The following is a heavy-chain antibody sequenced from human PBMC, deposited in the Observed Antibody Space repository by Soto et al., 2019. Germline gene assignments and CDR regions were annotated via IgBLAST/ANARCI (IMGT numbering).Heavy chain of an antibody. CDR3: ARLEGLATTSYYFDF. CDR2: VYYRGNA. Sequence: PSETLSLTCTVSGDSLINYYWGWIRQPPGKGLEWIGSVYYRGNAYYNPSLQTRVTISLDKSKSQFSLKLNSVTAADSAVYFCARLEGLATTSYYFDFWGPGALVTVYS. V-gene: IGHV4-39*01. CDR1: GDSLINYY. D-gene: IGHD3-9*01. J-gene: IGHJ4*02.